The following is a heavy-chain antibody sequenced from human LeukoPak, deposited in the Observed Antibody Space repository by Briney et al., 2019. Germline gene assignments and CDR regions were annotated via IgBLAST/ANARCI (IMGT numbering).Heavy chain of an antibody. V-gene: IGHV3-33*06. CDR3: AKGRAYSGYDYRY. CDR1: GFTFRNYG. J-gene: IGHJ4*02. CDR2: IWYDGSNK. Sequence: GGSLRLSCAASGFTFRNYGMHWVRQAPGKGLEWVAVIWYDGSNKYYADSVKGRFTISRDNSKNTLYLQMNSLRAEDTAVYYCAKGRAYSGYDYRYWGQGTLVTVSS. D-gene: IGHD5-12*01.